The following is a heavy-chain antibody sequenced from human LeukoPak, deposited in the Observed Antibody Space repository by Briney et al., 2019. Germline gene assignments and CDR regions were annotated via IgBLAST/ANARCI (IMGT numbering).Heavy chain of an antibody. Sequence: ASVKVSCKASGYTFTGYYMHWVRQAPGQGLEWMGWINPNSGGTNYAQKFQGRVTMTRDTSISTAYMELSRLRSDDTAVYYCARDRDDSSGYYRETLFDYWGQGTLVTVSS. D-gene: IGHD3-22*01. CDR3: ARDRDDSSGYYRETLFDY. CDR2: INPNSGGT. CDR1: GYTFTGYY. J-gene: IGHJ4*02. V-gene: IGHV1-2*02.